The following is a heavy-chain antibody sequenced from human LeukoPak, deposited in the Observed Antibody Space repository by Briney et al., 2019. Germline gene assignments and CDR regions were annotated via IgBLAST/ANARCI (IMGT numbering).Heavy chain of an antibody. D-gene: IGHD6-13*01. J-gene: IGHJ4*02. CDR3: AKDVRGSTSWYGLDY. V-gene: IGHV3-43D*03. CDR2: ISWDGGST. CDR1: GFTFDDYA. Sequence: GGSLRLSCAASGFTFDDYAMHWVRQAPGKGLEWVSLISWDGGSTYYADSVKGRFTISRDNSKNSLYVQMNSLRAEDTALYYCAKDVRGSTSWYGLDYWGRGTLVTVSS.